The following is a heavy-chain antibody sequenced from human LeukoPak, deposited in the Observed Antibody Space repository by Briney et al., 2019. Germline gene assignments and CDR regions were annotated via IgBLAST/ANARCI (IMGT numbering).Heavy chain of an antibody. D-gene: IGHD3-16*01. V-gene: IGHV4-38-2*02. CDR3: ARAPGDHLEFRYY. Sequence: SETLSLTCTVSGFSISSGYYWGWIRQPPGKGLEWIGIVYHSGSTYYNPSLKSRVTISVDTSKNQFSLKLSSVTAADTAVYYCARAPGDHLEFRYYWGQGTLVTVSS. CDR2: VYHSGST. J-gene: IGHJ4*02. CDR1: GFSISSGYY.